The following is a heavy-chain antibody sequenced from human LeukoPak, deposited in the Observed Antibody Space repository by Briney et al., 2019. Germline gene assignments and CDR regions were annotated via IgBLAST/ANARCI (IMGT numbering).Heavy chain of an antibody. D-gene: IGHD3-9*01. V-gene: IGHV4-59*01. CDR3: ARDQTYYDLLTGYYTAYFDY. CDR1: GGSISSYY. CDR2: IYYSGST. Sequence: PSETLSLTCTVSGGSISSYYWSWIRQPPGKGLEWIGYIYYSGSTNYNPSLKSRVTISVDTSKNQFSLKLSSVTAADTAVYYCARDQTYYDLLTGYYTAYFDYWGQGTLVTVSS. J-gene: IGHJ4*02.